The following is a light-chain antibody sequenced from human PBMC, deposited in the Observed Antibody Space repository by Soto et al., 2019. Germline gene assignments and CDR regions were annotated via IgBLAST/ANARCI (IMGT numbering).Light chain of an antibody. CDR1: QSVSSN. Sequence: EIVLTQSPATLSVSPGERATLSGRSSQSVSSNLAWFQQKPGQAPRLLIYDASTRATGIPARFSGSGSGTEFTLTISSLQSEDLAVYYGQQYNYWPPITFGQGTRLEIK. CDR2: DAS. J-gene: IGKJ5*01. V-gene: IGKV3-15*01. CDR3: QQYNYWPPIT.